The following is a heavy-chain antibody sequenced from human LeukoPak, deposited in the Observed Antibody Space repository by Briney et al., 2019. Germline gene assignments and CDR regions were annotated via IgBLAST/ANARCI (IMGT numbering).Heavy chain of an antibody. D-gene: IGHD6-19*01. Sequence: GGSLRLSCAASGFTFSSYSMNWVRQAPGKGPEWVSSISSSSSYIYYADSVKGRFTISRDNAKNSLYLQMNSLRAEDTAVYYCAREYSSGYLPMDYWGQGTLVTVSS. J-gene: IGHJ4*02. V-gene: IGHV3-21*01. CDR1: GFTFSSYS. CDR3: AREYSSGYLPMDY. CDR2: ISSSSSYI.